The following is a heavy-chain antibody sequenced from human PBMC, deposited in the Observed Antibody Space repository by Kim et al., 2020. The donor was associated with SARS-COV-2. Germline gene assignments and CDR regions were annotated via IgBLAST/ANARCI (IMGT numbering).Heavy chain of an antibody. J-gene: IGHJ6*02. CDR1: GYSFTSYW. V-gene: IGHV5-10-1*01. CDR2: IDPSDSYT. CDR3: ARHLRGPLYYYYGMDV. Sequence: GESLKISCKGSGYSFTSYWISWVRQMPGKGLEWMGRIDPSDSYTNYSPSFQGHVTISADKSISTAYLQWSSLKASDTAMYYCARHLRGPLYYYYGMDVWGQGTTVTVSS.